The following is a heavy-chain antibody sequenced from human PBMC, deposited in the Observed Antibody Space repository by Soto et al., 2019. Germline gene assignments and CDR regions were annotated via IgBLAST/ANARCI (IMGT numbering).Heavy chain of an antibody. CDR1: NGSFSGYS. D-gene: IGHD1-1*01. J-gene: IGHJ5*02. CDR2: INHNGMT. V-gene: IGHV4-34*01. Sequence: SETLSLTCAVYNGSFSGYSWSWIRQTPGKGLEWLGEINHNGMTNYPSSLKSRLTISVDTTKHQFSLKLSSVTAADTAVYYCARGGTGRFLPRQLFPYESWGQGTRVTVSS. CDR3: ARGGTGRFLPRQLFPYES.